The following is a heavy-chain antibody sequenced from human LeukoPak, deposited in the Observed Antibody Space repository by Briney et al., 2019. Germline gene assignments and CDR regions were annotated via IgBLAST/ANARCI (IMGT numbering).Heavy chain of an antibody. J-gene: IGHJ5*02. Sequence: GGSLRLSCAASGFTFSSYAMHWVRQAPGKGLEYVSAISSNGGSTYYANSVKGRFTISRDNSKNTLYLQMGSLRAEDMAVYYCARSWGIAAAGTPWSQGTLVTVSS. CDR3: ARSWGIAAAGTP. V-gene: IGHV3-64*01. D-gene: IGHD6-13*01. CDR1: GFTFSSYA. CDR2: ISSNGGST.